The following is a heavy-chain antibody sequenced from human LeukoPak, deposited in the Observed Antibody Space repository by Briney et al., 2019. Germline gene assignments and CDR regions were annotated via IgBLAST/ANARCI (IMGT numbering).Heavy chain of an antibody. D-gene: IGHD5-18*01. CDR2: INPNSGGT. Sequence: GAPVKVSCKASGYTFTGYYMHWVRQAPGQGLEWMGWINPNSGGTNYAQKFQGRVTMTRDTSISTAYMELSRLRSDDTAVYYCARDFETAMALGYWGQGTLVTVSS. CDR3: ARDFETAMALGY. CDR1: GYTFTGYY. J-gene: IGHJ4*02. V-gene: IGHV1-2*02.